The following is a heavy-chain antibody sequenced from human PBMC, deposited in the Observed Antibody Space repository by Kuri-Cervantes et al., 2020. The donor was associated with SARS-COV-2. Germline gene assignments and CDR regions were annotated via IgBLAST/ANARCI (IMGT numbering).Heavy chain of an antibody. CDR2: IYPGDSDT. Sequence: KVSCKGSGYSFTSYWIGWVRQMPGKGLEWMGIIYPGDSDTRYSPSFQGQVTISADKSISTAYLQWSSLKASDTAMYYCARLGSIWFGELLTPLPDQWGQGTLVTVSS. CDR1: GYSFTSYW. V-gene: IGHV5-51*01. CDR3: ARLGSIWFGELLTPLPDQ. J-gene: IGHJ4*02. D-gene: IGHD3-10*01.